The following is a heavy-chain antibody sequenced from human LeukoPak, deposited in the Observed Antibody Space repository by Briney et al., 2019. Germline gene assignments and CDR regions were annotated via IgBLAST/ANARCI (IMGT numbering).Heavy chain of an antibody. CDR2: IRHDGGDN. Sequence: GGSLRLSCAASGFTFSSYGMHWVRQAPGKGLEWVAFIRHDGGDNYYTDSVKGRFTISRDNSNNTLYLQMSSLRPEDTALYYCAKDFYTYYFSYYVHYYMDVWGKGTTVTISS. J-gene: IGHJ6*03. V-gene: IGHV3-30*02. CDR1: GFTFSSYG. D-gene: IGHD2/OR15-2a*01. CDR3: AKDFYTYYFSYYVHYYMDV.